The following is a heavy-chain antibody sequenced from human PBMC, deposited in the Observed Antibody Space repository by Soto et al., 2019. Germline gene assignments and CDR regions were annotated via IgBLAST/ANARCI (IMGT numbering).Heavy chain of an antibody. D-gene: IGHD6-19*01. J-gene: IGHJ1*01. CDR3: ARDLQGSGWYGEYFQH. CDR1: GFTFSSYS. V-gene: IGHV3-21*01. Sequence: PGGSLRLSCAASGFTFSSYSMNWVRQAPGKGLEWVSSISSSSSYIYYADSVKGRFTISRDNAKNSLYLQMNSLRAEDTAVYYCARDLQGSGWYGEYFQHWGQGTLVTVSS. CDR2: ISSSSSYI.